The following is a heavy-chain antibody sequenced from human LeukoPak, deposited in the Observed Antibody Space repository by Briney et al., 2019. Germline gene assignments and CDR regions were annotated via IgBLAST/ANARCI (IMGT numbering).Heavy chain of an antibody. CDR2: VYDNGNT. CDR1: GGSITGHY. V-gene: IGHV4-59*11. J-gene: IGHJ5*02. CDR3: ARVFRGVVTSNWFDP. Sequence: SETLSLTCTVSGGSITGHYWTWIRQSPGKGLEWIGFVYDNGNTNYNSSLQSRVTMSVDTSTNQLSLKLTSVTAADTAIYYCARVFRGVVTSNWFDPWGQGTLVTVSS. D-gene: IGHD2-21*02.